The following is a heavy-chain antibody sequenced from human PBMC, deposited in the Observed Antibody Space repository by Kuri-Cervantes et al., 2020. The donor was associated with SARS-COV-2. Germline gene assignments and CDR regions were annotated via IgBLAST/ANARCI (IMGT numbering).Heavy chain of an antibody. CDR2: INAGNGNT. V-gene: IGHV1-3*01. J-gene: IGHJ6*02. D-gene: IGHD4-11*01. Sequence: ASGKVSCKASGYTFTSYAMHWVRQAPGQRLEWMGWINAGNGNTKYSQKFQGRVTITRDTSASTAYMELSSLRSEDTAVYYCARDHPYSNYDYYYYGMDVWGQGTTVTVSS. CDR1: GYTFTSYA. CDR3: ARDHPYSNYDYYYYGMDV.